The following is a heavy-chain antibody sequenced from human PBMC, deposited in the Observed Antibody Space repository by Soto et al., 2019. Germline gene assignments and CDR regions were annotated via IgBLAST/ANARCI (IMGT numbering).Heavy chain of an antibody. CDR3: AKALRPSLIFFYYMDV. V-gene: IGHV3-23*01. D-gene: IGHD2-2*01. CDR1: GFTFGSYA. Sequence: EVQLLESGGGLVQPGGSLRLSCVVSGFTFGSYAMSWVRQAPEKGPEWVAILGGNGFTTYYGDSVKGRFTISGDKSKSTLFLQMNSLRADDTGVYYCAKALRPSLIFFYYMDVWGRGTSVTVSS. J-gene: IGHJ6*03. CDR2: LGGNGFTT.